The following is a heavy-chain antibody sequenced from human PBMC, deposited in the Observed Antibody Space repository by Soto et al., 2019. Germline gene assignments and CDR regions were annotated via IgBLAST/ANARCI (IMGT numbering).Heavy chain of an antibody. J-gene: IGHJ6*02. CDR3: ASVHTEVKPAIIPNYYGMDV. CDR1: GVTFSTYE. V-gene: IGHV3-48*03. Sequence: EVELVESGGGLVQPGGALRLSCTASGVTFSTYEMNWVRQAPGKGLDWVAYITGSGGAIYFADSFKGRFSISRDNAKNELNLEMNSLRAEDTAVYYCASVHTEVKPAIIPNYYGMDVWGQGTTVTVSS. D-gene: IGHD2-2*02. CDR2: ITGSGGAI.